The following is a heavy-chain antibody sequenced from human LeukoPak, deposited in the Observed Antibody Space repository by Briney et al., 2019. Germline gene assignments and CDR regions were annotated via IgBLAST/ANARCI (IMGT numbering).Heavy chain of an antibody. Sequence: GGSLRLSCAASGFTFISYWMHWVRPAPGKGLVWVSRVSYDGSSTDYADSVKGRFTISRDNAKDTLDLQMNSVRADDTGVYYCARGTMIGRFDYWGQGSLVTVSS. CDR2: VSYDGSST. J-gene: IGHJ4*02. D-gene: IGHD3-22*01. CDR1: GFTFISYW. V-gene: IGHV3-74*01. CDR3: ARGTMIGRFDY.